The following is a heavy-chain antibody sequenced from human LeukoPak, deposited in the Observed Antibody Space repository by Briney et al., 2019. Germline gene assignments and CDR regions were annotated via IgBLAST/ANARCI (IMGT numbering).Heavy chain of an antibody. CDR1: GFTFSSYS. J-gene: IGHJ4*02. V-gene: IGHV3-21*01. CDR2: ISSSSSYI. Sequence: SGGSLRLSCAASGFTFSSYSMNWVRQAPGKGLEWVSSISSSSSYIYYADSVKGRFTISRDNSKNTLYLQMNSLRAEDTAVYYCAKDRIAARPAYYFDYWGQGTLVTVSS. CDR3: AKDRIAARPAYYFDY. D-gene: IGHD6-6*01.